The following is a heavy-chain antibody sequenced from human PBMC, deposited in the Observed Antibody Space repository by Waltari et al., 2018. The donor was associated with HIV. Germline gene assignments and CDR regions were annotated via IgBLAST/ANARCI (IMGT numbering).Heavy chain of an antibody. CDR1: GYPFTNYD. D-gene: IGHD3-3*01. CDR3: STSRPGAMFGDA. J-gene: IGHJ5*02. CDR2: MNPSTGNA. Sequence: QGQLVQSGAEVKQSGASVRISYKASGYPFTNYDINWLRQATGQGLEWMGWMNPSTGNAGFAHNFQGRVVMTRDIPINTAYMELSGLTSHDAAVYYCSTSRPGAMFGDAWGQGTLVTVSS. V-gene: IGHV1-8*02.